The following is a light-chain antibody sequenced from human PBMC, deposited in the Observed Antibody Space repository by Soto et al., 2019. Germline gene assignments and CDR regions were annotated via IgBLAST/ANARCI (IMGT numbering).Light chain of an antibody. V-gene: IGLV2-8*01. CDR2: EVS. J-gene: IGLJ2*01. CDR3: SSYAGSNNLV. CDR1: SSDVGGYNY. Sequence: HSALTQPPSASGSPGQSVTISCTGTSSDVGGYNYVSWYQQHPGKAPKLIIYEVSKRPSGVPDRFSGSKSGNTASLTVSGLQAEDEADYYCSSYAGSNNLVFGRGTKLTVL.